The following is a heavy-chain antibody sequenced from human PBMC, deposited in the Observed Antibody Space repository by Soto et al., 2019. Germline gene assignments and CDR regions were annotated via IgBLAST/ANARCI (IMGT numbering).Heavy chain of an antibody. Sequence: GASVKVSCKASGYTFTGYYMHWVRQAPGQGLEWMGWINPNSGGTNYAQKFQGWVTMTRDTSISTAYMELSRLRSDDTAVYYCASRVYSNYDDQHAFDIWGQGTMVTVSS. CDR2: INPNSGGT. CDR3: ASRVYSNYDDQHAFDI. CDR1: GYTFTGYY. V-gene: IGHV1-2*04. J-gene: IGHJ3*02. D-gene: IGHD4-4*01.